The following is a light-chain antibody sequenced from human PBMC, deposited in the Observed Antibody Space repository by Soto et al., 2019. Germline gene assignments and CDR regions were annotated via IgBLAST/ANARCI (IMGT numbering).Light chain of an antibody. CDR3: QQYHTFSPYT. V-gene: IGKV1-5*03. J-gene: IGKJ2*01. CDR1: QSVTNW. CDR2: KAS. Sequence: DIQMTQSPSTLSASVGDRVTITCRASQSVTNWLAWYQQKPGKAPKLLIYKASNLESGVPSRFSGSGSGTEFTLTISSLQPDDFATYYCQQYHTFSPYTFGQGTKLEIK.